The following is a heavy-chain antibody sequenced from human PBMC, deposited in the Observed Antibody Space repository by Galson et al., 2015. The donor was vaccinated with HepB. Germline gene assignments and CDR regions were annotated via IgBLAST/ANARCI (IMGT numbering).Heavy chain of an antibody. V-gene: IGHV1-2*06. CDR3: ARESSVRGVLD. J-gene: IGHJ4*02. Sequence: SCKASGYTFTDYFMHWVRQAPGQGLEWMGRINPNSGGTNYAQKFQGRVTMTRDTSISTAYMELSRLRSDDTAVYYCARESSVRGVLDWGQGTLVTVSS. CDR2: INPNSGGT. CDR1: GYTFTDYF. D-gene: IGHD3-10*01.